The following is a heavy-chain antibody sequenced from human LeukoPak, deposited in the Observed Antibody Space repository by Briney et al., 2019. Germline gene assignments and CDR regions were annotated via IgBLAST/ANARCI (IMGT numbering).Heavy chain of an antibody. CDR3: AKGYIGAAAEN. Sequence: SVEVSCTASGGTFSSYAISWVRQAPGQGLEGMGGIIPIFGTANYAQKFQGRVTITADESTSTAYMELSSLRSEDTAVYYCAKGYIGAAAENWGQGTLVTVSS. CDR1: GGTFSSYA. J-gene: IGHJ4*02. V-gene: IGHV1-69*01. D-gene: IGHD6-13*01. CDR2: IIPIFGTA.